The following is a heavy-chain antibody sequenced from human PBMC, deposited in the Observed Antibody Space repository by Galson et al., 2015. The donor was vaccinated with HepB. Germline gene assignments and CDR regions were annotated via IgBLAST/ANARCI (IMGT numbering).Heavy chain of an antibody. V-gene: IGHV3-21*01. J-gene: IGHJ6*02. D-gene: IGHD3-16*02. CDR1: GFTFSSYS. Sequence: SLRLSCAASGFTFSSYSMNWVRQAPGKGLEWVSFIRTSSSDIYYADSVKGRFTISRDNAKNSLYLQMNSLRVEDTAVYYCARADGEYLWGTYRQKPTYSYYGMDVWGQGTTVTVSS. CDR3: ARADGEYLWGTYRQKPTYSYYGMDV. CDR2: IRTSSSDI.